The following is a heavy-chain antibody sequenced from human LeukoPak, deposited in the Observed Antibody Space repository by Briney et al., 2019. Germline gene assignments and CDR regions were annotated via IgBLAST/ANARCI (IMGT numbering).Heavy chain of an antibody. CDR2: INPSGGST. CDR1: GYTFTSYY. Sequence: GASVKVSCKASGYTFTSYYMHWVRQAPGQGLEWMGIINPSGGSTSYAQKFQGRVTMTRDTSTSTVYMELSSLRSEDTAVYYCARSSTTVVIGYNWFDPWGQGTLVTVSS. D-gene: IGHD4-23*01. V-gene: IGHV1-46*01. CDR3: ARSSTTVVIGYNWFDP. J-gene: IGHJ5*02.